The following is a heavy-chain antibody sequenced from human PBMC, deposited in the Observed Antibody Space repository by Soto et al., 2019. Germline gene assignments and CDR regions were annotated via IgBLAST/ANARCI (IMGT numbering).Heavy chain of an antibody. CDR3: AKYYYDSSSSRRASDI. Sequence: GGSLRLSCAASGFTLSSYAMNWVRQAPGKGLEWVSAISGSGDRTYYADSVKGRFTVSRDNSKNTLYLLLNSLRAEDTAIYYCAKYYYDSSSSRRASDIWGQGTMVTVSS. CDR1: GFTLSSYA. D-gene: IGHD3-22*01. J-gene: IGHJ3*02. V-gene: IGHV3-23*01. CDR2: ISGSGDRT.